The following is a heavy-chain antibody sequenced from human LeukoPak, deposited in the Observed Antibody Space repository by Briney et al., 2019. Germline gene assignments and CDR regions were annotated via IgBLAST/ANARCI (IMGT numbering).Heavy chain of an antibody. CDR3: ARDQYGDYVFDY. CDR1: GFTFSSYG. D-gene: IGHD4-17*01. V-gene: IGHV3-33*01. CDR2: IWYDGSNK. J-gene: IGHJ4*02. Sequence: GRSLRLSCAASGFTFSSYGMHWVRQAPGKGLEWVAVIWYDGSNKYYADSVRGRFTVSRDNAKNSLHLQMNSLRAEVTAVYYCARDQYGDYVFDYWGQGTLVTVSS.